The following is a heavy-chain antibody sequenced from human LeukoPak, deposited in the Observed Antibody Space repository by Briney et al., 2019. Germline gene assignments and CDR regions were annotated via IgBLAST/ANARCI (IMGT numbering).Heavy chain of an antibody. Sequence: ASVRLSCTASGYTFTSYGISWVRRAPGQGLEWMGWISAYNGNTNYAQKLQGRVTMTTDTSTSTAYMELSSLRSDDTAVYYCARSPIFGASYRDYYYYGMDVWGQGTTVTVSS. CDR1: GYTFTSYG. J-gene: IGHJ6*02. CDR3: ARSPIFGASYRDYYYYGMDV. V-gene: IGHV1-18*01. D-gene: IGHD3-3*01. CDR2: ISAYNGNT.